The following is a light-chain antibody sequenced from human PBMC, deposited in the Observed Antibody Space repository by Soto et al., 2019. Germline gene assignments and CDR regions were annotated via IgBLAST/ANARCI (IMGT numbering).Light chain of an antibody. J-gene: IGKJ4*02. V-gene: IGKV3-11*01. Sequence: IVLTHSPGTLSLSPWEMATLSCRASQSLSKSLVWYQQKPGQAPRLLIDGASNRATGIPARFSGSGSGTDFTLTISSLEPEDFAVYFCQQRSSWPLTFGGGTKVDIK. CDR2: GAS. CDR3: QQRSSWPLT. CDR1: QSLSKS.